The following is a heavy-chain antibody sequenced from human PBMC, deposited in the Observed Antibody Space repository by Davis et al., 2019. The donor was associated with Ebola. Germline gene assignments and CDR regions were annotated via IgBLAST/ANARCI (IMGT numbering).Heavy chain of an antibody. CDR2: INHSGST. J-gene: IGHJ5*02. Sequence: PSETLSLTCAVYGGSFSGYYWSWIRQPPGKGLEWIGEINHSGSTNYNPSLKSRVTISVDTSKNQFSLKLSSVTAADTAVYYCARARITMVRGVSPLDPWGQGTLVTVSS. D-gene: IGHD3-10*01. CDR3: ARARITMVRGVSPLDP. V-gene: IGHV4-34*01. CDR1: GGSFSGYY.